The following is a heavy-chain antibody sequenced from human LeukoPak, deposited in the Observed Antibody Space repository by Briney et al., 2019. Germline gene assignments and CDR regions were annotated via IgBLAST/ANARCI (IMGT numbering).Heavy chain of an antibody. Sequence: PGGSLRLSCAASKFTFSHYAMHWVRQAPGKGLGWVAVIWNDGSDKYYADSVKGRFTVSRDNSRNILYLQMDSLRAEDTGVYYCAKDAQRGFDYSNSLQHWGPGTLVTVSS. CDR3: AKDAQRGFDYSNSLQH. CDR2: IWNDGSDK. J-gene: IGHJ1*01. CDR1: KFTFSHYA. V-gene: IGHV3-33*06. D-gene: IGHD4-11*01.